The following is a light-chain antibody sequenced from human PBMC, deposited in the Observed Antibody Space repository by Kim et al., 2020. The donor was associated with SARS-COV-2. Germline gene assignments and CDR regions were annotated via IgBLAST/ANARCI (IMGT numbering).Light chain of an antibody. CDR2: GAS. Sequence: LHPGERATLSCRASQSVSSSYLAWYQQKPGQAPRLLIYGASSRATGIPDRFSGSGSGTDFTLTISRLEPEDFAVYYCQQYGSSWTFGQGTKVDIK. CDR3: QQYGSSWT. V-gene: IGKV3-20*01. J-gene: IGKJ1*01. CDR1: QSVSSSY.